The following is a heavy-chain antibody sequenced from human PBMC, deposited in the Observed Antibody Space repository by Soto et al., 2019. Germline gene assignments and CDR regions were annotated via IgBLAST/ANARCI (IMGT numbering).Heavy chain of an antibody. V-gene: IGHV4-59*01. CDR2: IYYSGST. J-gene: IGHJ4*02. D-gene: IGHD3-22*01. Sequence: PSETLSLTCTVSGGSISSYYWSWIRQPPGKGLEWIGYIYYSGSTNYNPSLKSRVTISVDTSKNQFSLKLSSVTAADTAVYYCARDNGREQYYDSSGHSYYFDYWGQGTLVTVAS. CDR3: ARDNGREQYYDSSGHSYYFDY. CDR1: GGSISSYY.